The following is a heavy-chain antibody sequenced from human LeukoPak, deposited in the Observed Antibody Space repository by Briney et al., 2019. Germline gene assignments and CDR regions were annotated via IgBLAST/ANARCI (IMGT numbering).Heavy chain of an antibody. CDR2: ISGSGGST. Sequence: GGSLRLSCAASGFTFSSYAMSWVRQAPGKGLEWVSAISGSGGSTYYADSVKGRFTISRDNSRNTLYLQMNSLRAEDTAVYYCFAHYSSSSSDYWGQGTLVTVSS. D-gene: IGHD6-13*01. CDR1: GFTFSSYA. V-gene: IGHV3-23*01. CDR3: FAHYSSSSSDY. J-gene: IGHJ4*02.